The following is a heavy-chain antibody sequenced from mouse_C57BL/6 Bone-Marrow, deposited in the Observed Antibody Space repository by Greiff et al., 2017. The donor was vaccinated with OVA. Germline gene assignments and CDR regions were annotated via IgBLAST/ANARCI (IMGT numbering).Heavy chain of an antibody. Sequence: EVQLVESGGGLVQPGGSLSLSCAASGFTFTDYYMSWVRQPPGKALEWLGFIRNKANGYTTAYSASVKGRFTISRDNSQSILYLQMNALRAEDSATYYCARYKGWFDYWGQGTTLTVSS. D-gene: IGHD2-3*01. CDR3: ARYKGWFDY. CDR1: GFTFTDYY. J-gene: IGHJ2*01. CDR2: IRNKANGYTT. V-gene: IGHV7-3*01.